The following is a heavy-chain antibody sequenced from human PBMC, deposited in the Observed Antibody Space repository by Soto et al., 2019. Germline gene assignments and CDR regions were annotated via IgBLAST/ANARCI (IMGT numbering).Heavy chain of an antibody. D-gene: IGHD6-13*01. CDR2: INPNSGGT. V-gene: IGHV1-2*02. CDR3: ARDIALTQVFDH. Sequence: GASVKVSCKASGYTFTGYYMHWVRQAPGQGLEWMGWINPNSGGTKYAQKFQGSVTMTRDTSITTSYMELSGLRSDGTAVYYCARDIALTQVFDHCGQGPLVTAS. CDR1: GYTFTGYY. J-gene: IGHJ4*02.